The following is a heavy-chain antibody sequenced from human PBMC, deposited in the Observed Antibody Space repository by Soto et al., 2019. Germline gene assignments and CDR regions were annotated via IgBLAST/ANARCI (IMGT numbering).Heavy chain of an antibody. D-gene: IGHD2-15*01. V-gene: IGHV1-18*01. CDR3: ARAPVVVVAADFDY. CDR2: ISAYNGNT. Sequence: GASVKVSCKASGYAFTSCDIRWVRQAPGQGLEWMGWISAYNGNTNYAQKLQGRVTMTTDTSTSTAYMELRSLRSDDTAVYYCARAPVVVVAADFDYWGQGTLVTVSS. CDR1: GYAFTSCD. J-gene: IGHJ4*02.